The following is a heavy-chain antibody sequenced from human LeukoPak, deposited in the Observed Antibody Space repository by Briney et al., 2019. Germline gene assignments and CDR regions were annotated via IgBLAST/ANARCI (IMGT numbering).Heavy chain of an antibody. CDR3: AKSLISSSWYRGVDY. J-gene: IGHJ4*02. Sequence: GGSLRLSCAASGFTFSSYAMSWVRQAPGKGLEWVSAISGSGGNTYYADSVKGRFTISRDNSKNTLYLQMNSLRAEDTAVYYCAKSLISSSWYRGVDYWGQGTLVTVSS. V-gene: IGHV3-23*01. D-gene: IGHD6-13*01. CDR2: ISGSGGNT. CDR1: GFTFSSYA.